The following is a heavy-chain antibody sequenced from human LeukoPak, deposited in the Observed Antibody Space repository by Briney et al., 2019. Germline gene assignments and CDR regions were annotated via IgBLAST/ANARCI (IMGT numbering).Heavy chain of an antibody. J-gene: IGHJ4*02. CDR1: GYTFTSYG. CDR3: ARVRDGYNPLILDY. V-gene: IGHV1-18*01. D-gene: IGHD5-24*01. CDR2: ISAYNGNT. Sequence: ASVKVSCKASGYTFTSYGISWVRQAPGQGLEWMGWISAYNGNTNYAQKLQGRVTMTTDTSTSTAYMELSSLRSEDTAVYYCARVRDGYNPLILDYWGQGTLVTVSS.